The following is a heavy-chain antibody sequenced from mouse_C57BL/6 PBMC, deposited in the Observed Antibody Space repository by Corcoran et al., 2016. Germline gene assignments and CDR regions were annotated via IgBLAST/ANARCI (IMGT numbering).Heavy chain of an antibody. V-gene: IGHV1-26*01. J-gene: IGHJ4*01. CDR3: ARGGYSYYYAMDY. CDR2: INPNNGGT. D-gene: IGHD2-3*01. CDR1: GYTFTDYY. Sequence: EVQLQQSGPELVKPGASVKIPCKASGYTFTDYYMNWVKQSHGKSLEWIGDINPNNGGTSYNQKFKGKATLTVDKSSSTAYMELRSLTSEDSAVYYCARGGYSYYYAMDYWGQGTSVTVSS.